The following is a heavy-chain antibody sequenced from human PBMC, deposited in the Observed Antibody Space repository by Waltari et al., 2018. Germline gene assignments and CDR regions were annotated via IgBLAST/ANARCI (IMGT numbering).Heavy chain of an antibody. CDR2: FVPEDGER. CDR1: GYTITELS. V-gene: IGHV1-24*01. Sequence: QVQLVQSGAEVKKTGASVKVSCKVSGYTITELSMHGVRQAPGPGREWRGGFVPEDGERRYEEKFQERGSRTDGATPDTAYMELSRLGSEDTAVYYCATGRSYDILTGYLSYYGMDVWGQGTTVTVSS. D-gene: IGHD3-9*01. J-gene: IGHJ6*02. CDR3: ATGRSYDILTGYLSYYGMDV.